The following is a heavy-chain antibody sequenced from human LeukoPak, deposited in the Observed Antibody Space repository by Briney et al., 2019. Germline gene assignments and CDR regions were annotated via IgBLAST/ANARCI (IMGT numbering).Heavy chain of an antibody. D-gene: IGHD3-22*01. CDR2: INPNSGGT. Sequence: GASVKVSCKASGYTFTGYYMHWVRQAPGQGLEWMGWINPNSGGTNYAQKFQGRVTMTRDTSISTAYMELSSLRSEDTAVYYCARVTTYYYDSSGYYAYWGQGTLVTVSS. CDR3: ARVTTYYYDSSGYYAY. V-gene: IGHV1-2*02. J-gene: IGHJ4*02. CDR1: GYTFTGYY.